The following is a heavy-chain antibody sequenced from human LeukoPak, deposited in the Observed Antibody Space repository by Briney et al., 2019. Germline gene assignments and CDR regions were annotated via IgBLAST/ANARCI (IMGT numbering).Heavy chain of an antibody. CDR3: ARGGYQLLWY. Sequence: GGSLRLSCAASGFTFSTYWMSWVRQAPGTGLEWVASIKQDGSEKSYVDSVMGRFTISRDNAKNSLYLQMNSLRAEDTAVYYCARGGYQLLWYWGQGTLVTVSS. D-gene: IGHD2-2*01. CDR1: GFTFSTYW. CDR2: IKQDGSEK. V-gene: IGHV3-7*04. J-gene: IGHJ4*02.